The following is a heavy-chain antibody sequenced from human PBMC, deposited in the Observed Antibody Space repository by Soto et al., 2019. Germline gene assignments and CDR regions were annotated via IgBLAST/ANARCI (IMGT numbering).Heavy chain of an antibody. CDR2: ISSSSSTI. D-gene: IGHD2-15*01. J-gene: IGHJ3*02. Sequence: GGSLRLSCAASGLTFSNYAMSWVRQAPGKGLEWVSYISSSSSTIYYADSVKGRFTISRDNAKNSLYLQMNSLRDEDTAVYYCARDRNVVVVAATEPEDDAFDIWGQGTMVTVSS. CDR1: GLTFSNYA. V-gene: IGHV3-48*02. CDR3: ARDRNVVVVAATEPEDDAFDI.